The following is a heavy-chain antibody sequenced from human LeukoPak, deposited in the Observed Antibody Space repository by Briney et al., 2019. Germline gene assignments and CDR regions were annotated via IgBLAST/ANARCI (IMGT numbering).Heavy chain of an antibody. J-gene: IGHJ4*02. CDR1: VDSISGYY. V-gene: IGHV4-59*01. CDR2: MYYSGNT. Sequence: SETLSLTCTVSVDSISGYYWSRIRQPPGKGLEWIGYMYYSGNTNYNPSLKSRLTTSLDTSKNQFSLKLSSVTAADTAVYYCARGKYYFDNWGQGTLVTVSS. CDR3: ARGKYYFDN.